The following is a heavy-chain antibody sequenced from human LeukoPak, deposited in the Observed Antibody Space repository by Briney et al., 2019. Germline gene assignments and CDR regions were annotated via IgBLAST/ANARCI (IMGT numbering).Heavy chain of an antibody. CDR3: AKDDYSNYYFDY. D-gene: IGHD4-11*01. CDR2: INPSGGST. V-gene: IGHV1-46*01. CDR1: GYTFTSYY. J-gene: IGHJ4*02. Sequence: ASVKVSCKASGYTFTSYYMHWVRQAPGQGLEWMGIINPSGGSTSYAQKFQGRVTMTRDTSTSTVYMELSSLRSEDTAVYYCAKDDYSNYYFDYWGQGTLVTVSS.